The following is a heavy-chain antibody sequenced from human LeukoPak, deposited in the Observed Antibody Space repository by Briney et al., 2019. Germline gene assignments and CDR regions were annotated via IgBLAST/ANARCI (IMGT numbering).Heavy chain of an antibody. CDR1: GGFISGYY. V-gene: IGHV4-59*08. D-gene: IGHD6-13*01. CDR2: IYYSGNT. Sequence: SETLSLTCTVSGGFISGYYWSWIRQPPGKGLEWIGYIYYSGNTNYNPSLKSRVTISVDTSKNQFSLKLSSVTAADTAVYYCVTHSAAAAVYLDYWGQGTLVTVSS. CDR3: VTHSAAAAVYLDY. J-gene: IGHJ4*02.